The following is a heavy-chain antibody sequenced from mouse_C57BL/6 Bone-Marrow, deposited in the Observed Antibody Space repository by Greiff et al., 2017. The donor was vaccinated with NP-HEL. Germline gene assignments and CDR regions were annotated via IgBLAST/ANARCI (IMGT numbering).Heavy chain of an antibody. J-gene: IGHJ3*01. D-gene: IGHD2-5*01. CDR1: GFTFSDAW. CDR2: IRNKANNHAT. Sequence: EVKLQESGGGLVQPGGSMKLSCAASGFTFSDAWMDWVRQSPEKGLAWVAEIRNKANNHATYYAESVKGRFTISRDDSKISVYLQINSLRAEDTGIYYCAYYSNSMFAYWGQGTLVTVSA. CDR3: AYYSNSMFAY. V-gene: IGHV6-6*01.